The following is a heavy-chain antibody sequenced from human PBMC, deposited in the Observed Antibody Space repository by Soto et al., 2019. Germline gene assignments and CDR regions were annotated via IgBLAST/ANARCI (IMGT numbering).Heavy chain of an antibody. J-gene: IGHJ4*02. CDR3: AKGSRALDGSGSA. Sequence: GGSLRLSCAASGFTFSSYAMTWVRQTPGKGLEWVSNIDGSGTAYYTDAVKGRFTISRDNSKNTLYLQMNSLSAEDTAVYYCAKGSRALDGSGSAWGQGTLVTVSS. CDR2: IDGSGTA. D-gene: IGHD3-10*01. CDR1: GFTFSSYA. V-gene: IGHV3-23*01.